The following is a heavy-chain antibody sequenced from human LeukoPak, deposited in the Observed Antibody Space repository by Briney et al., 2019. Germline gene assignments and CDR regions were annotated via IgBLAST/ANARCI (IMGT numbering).Heavy chain of an antibody. CDR3: AREPYHYYGSGSYPLY. CDR2: IWYDGSNK. CDR1: GFILRNYW. J-gene: IGHJ4*02. V-gene: IGHV3-33*08. Sequence: ESGGSLRLSCAASGFILRNYWMSWVRQAPGKGLEWEAVIWYDGSNKYYADSVKGRFTISRDNSKNTLYLQMNSLRAEDTAVYYCAREPYHYYGSGSYPLYWGQGTLVTVSS. D-gene: IGHD3-10*01.